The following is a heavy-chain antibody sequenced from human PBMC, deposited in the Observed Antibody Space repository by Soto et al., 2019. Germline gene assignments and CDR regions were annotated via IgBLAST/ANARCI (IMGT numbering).Heavy chain of an antibody. Sequence: SVKVSCKISGGTFSRYSISWVRQAPGQGLEWMGGIVPTFGTRNYAQKFQDRVTITTDESATTAHMELSNLRSEDTAVYYCARPYEGGYSSNHHYYYALDVWGQGTAVTVSS. J-gene: IGHJ6*02. D-gene: IGHD3-22*01. CDR1: GGTFSRYS. V-gene: IGHV1-69*05. CDR2: IVPTFGTR. CDR3: ARPYEGGYSSNHHYYYALDV.